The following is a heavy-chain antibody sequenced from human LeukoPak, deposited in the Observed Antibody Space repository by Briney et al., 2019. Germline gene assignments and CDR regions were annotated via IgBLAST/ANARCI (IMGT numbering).Heavy chain of an antibody. J-gene: IGHJ4*02. CDR1: GGSFSGYY. V-gene: IGHV4-34*01. D-gene: IGHD6-6*01. CDR2: INHSGST. Sequence: SETLSLTCAVYGGSFSGYYWSWIRQPPGKGLEWIGEINHSGSTNYNPSLKSRVTISVDTSKNQFSLKLSSLTAADTAVYYCARDKGTSYLSSFDYWGQGTLVTVSS. CDR3: ARDKGTSYLSSFDY.